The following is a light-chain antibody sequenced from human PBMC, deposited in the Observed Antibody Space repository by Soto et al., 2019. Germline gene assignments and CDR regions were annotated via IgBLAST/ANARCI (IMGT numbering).Light chain of an antibody. CDR2: GAS. J-gene: IGKJ1*01. CDR3: QQYGISPRT. Sequence: EVVLTQSPDTLSLSPGERATLSCRASQSVTGRYLAWYQQKPGQAPSLLIYGASSRATGIPDRFSGSGSGTDFTLTISRLEPEDFVVYYCQQYGISPRTFGPGTKVEIK. CDR1: QSVTGRY. V-gene: IGKV3-20*01.